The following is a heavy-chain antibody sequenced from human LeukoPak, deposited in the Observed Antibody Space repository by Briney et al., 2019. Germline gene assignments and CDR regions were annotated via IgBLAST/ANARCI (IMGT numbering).Heavy chain of an antibody. V-gene: IGHV4-61*08. CDR2: IYYSGST. CDR3: ASLGVAVAAHAFDI. Sequence: SETLSLTCTVSGDSIRSGDYSWSWIRQPPGKGLEWIGYIYYSGSTNYNPSLKSRVTISVDTSKNQFSLKLSSVTAADTAVYYCASLGVAVAAHAFDIWGQGTMVTVSS. D-gene: IGHD6-19*01. CDR1: GDSIRSGDYS. J-gene: IGHJ3*02.